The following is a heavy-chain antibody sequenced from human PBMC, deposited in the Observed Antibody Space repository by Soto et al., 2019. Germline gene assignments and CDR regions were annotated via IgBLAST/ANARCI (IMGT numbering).Heavy chain of an antibody. CDR1: GGSFSGYY. CDR2: INHSGST. CDR3: ARGGTMITFGGVIARQRWFDP. Sequence: PSETLSLTCAVYGGSFSGYYWSWIRQPPGKGLEWIGEINHSGSTNYNPSLKSRVTISVDTSKNQFSLKLSSVTAADTAVYYCARGGTMITFGGVIARQRWFDPWGQGTLVTVSS. J-gene: IGHJ5*02. D-gene: IGHD3-16*02. V-gene: IGHV4-34*01.